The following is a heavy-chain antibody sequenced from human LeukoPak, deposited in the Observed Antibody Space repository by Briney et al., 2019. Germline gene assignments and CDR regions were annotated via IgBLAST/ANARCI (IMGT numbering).Heavy chain of an antibody. CDR1: GFTVSSNY. CDR2: IYSGGST. V-gene: IGHV3-53*01. J-gene: IGHJ3*02. Sequence: PGGSLRLSCAASGFTVSSNYMSWVRQAPGKGLEWVSVIYSGGSTYYADSVKGRFTISRDNSKNTLYLQMNSLRAEDTAVYYCARDYGDYKFDAFDIWGQGTMVTVSS. CDR3: ARDYGDYKFDAFDI. D-gene: IGHD4-17*01.